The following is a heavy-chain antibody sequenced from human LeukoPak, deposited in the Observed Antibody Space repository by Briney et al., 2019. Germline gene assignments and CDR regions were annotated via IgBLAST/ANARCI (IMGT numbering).Heavy chain of an antibody. Sequence: SVKVSCKASGGTFSSYAISWVRQAPGQGLEWMGGIIPIFGTANYAQKFQGRATIPRDTSASTAYMELSSLRSEDTAVYYCARARRRWFGELFGWFDPWGQGTLVTVSS. CDR3: ARARRRWFGELFGWFDP. CDR1: GGTFSSYA. D-gene: IGHD3-10*01. CDR2: IIPIFGTA. J-gene: IGHJ5*02. V-gene: IGHV1-69*05.